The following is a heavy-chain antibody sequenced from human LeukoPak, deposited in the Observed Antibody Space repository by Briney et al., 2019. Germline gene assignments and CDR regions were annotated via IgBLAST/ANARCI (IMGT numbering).Heavy chain of an antibody. CDR3: ARDYSLTRSPSVWDSKKTYSYLYMDV. Sequence: ASVKVSCKASGYTFTTYDIHWVRQATGQGLEWMGRLTPNNGKTGYAQNFQGRVTMTRDTSIGTAYMELTSLTSEAPAVYYCARDYSLTRSPSVWDSKKTYSYLYMDVWGEGTTVTVSS. CDR2: LTPNNGKT. D-gene: IGHD1-26*01. J-gene: IGHJ6*03. CDR1: GYTFTTYD. V-gene: IGHV1-8*01.